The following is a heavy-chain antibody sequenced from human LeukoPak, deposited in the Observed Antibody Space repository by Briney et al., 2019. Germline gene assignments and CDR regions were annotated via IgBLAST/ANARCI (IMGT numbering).Heavy chain of an antibody. CDR3: AKRSSASSGYFDL. CDR2: ITGSGAST. D-gene: IGHD3-22*01. V-gene: IGHV3-23*01. CDR1: GFTLNNYA. Sequence: GGSLRLSCTASGFTLNNYAMTWVRQAPGQGLEWVSAITGSGASTNYADSVKGRFTISRDNSKNTIYMQMNSLRAEDTAIYYCAKRSSASSGYFDLWGRGTLVTVSS. J-gene: IGHJ4*02.